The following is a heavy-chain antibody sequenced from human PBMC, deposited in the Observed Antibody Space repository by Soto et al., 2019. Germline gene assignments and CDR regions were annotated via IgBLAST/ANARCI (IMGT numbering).Heavy chain of an antibody. V-gene: IGHV3-23*01. CDR3: AKDAVSGDGLWLVSD. D-gene: IGHD2-21*02. CDR2: ITGSGNII. J-gene: IGHJ4*02. CDR1: GFSFNKYA. Sequence: DVQLLESGGGLVQPGGSLRLSCAASGFSFNKYAMIWVRQAPGKGQEWVSGITGSGNIIEYIESVKGRFTISRDNSKNTVYLQMNSLRAEDTAMYYCAKDAVSGDGLWLVSDWGQGTPVTVS.